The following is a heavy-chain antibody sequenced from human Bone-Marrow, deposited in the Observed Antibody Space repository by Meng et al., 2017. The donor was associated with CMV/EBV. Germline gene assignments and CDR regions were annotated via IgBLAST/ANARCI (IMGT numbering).Heavy chain of an antibody. CDR2: INPNGGST. J-gene: IGHJ4*02. D-gene: IGHD1-1*01. CDR3: ATKIDTTYFDY. CDR1: GYTFTSYY. V-gene: IGHV1-46*01. Sequence: ASVKVSCKAFGYTFTSYYMHWVRQAPGQGPEWMGIINPNGGSTAYAQKFQGRVTMTGDTATSTIYMELNSLRSEDTAMYFCATKIDTTYFDYWGQGTLVTVSS.